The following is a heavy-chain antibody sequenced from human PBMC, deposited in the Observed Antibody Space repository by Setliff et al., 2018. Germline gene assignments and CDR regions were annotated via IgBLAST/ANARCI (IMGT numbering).Heavy chain of an antibody. Sequence: GGSLRLSCAASGFTFSNAWMNWVRQAPGKGLEWVGRIKSKTDGGTTDYAAPVKGRFTISRDDSKNTLYLQMNSLKTEDTAVYYCTTDPSPTFGGVIGAAFDFWGQGTMVT. V-gene: IGHV3-15*07. CDR3: TTDPSPTFGGVIGAAFDF. J-gene: IGHJ3*01. CDR1: GFTFSNAW. D-gene: IGHD3-16*01. CDR2: IKSKTDGGTT.